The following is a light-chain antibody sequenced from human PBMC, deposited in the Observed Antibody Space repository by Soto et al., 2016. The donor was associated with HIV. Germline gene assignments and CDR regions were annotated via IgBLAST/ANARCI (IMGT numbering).Light chain of an antibody. V-gene: IGLV3-21*03. J-gene: IGLJ2*01. Sequence: SYALTQPPSVSVAPGKTARITCGGDNVGSKSVHWHQQRPGQAPILVVFDESDRPSGIPDRFSGSKSGNTATLSINRVEAGDEADYYCQVWDRSSDHVVFGGGTKLSVL. CDR1: NVGSKS. CDR2: DES. CDR3: QVWDRSSDHVV.